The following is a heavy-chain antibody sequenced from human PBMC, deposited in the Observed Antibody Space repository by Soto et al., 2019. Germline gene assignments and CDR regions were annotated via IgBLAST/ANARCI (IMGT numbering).Heavy chain of an antibody. J-gene: IGHJ3*02. Sequence: SETLSLTCAVSGGSISSSNWWSWVRQPPGKGLEWIGEIYHSGSTNYNPSLKSRVTISVDKSKNQFSLKLSSVTAADTAVYYCARVEMVYAISGALDIWGQGTMVPVSS. V-gene: IGHV4-4*02. CDR3: ARVEMVYAISGALDI. CDR1: GGSISSSNW. CDR2: IYHSGST. D-gene: IGHD2-8*01.